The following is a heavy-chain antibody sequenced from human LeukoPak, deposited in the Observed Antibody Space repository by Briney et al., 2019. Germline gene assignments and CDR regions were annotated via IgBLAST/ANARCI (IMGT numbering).Heavy chain of an antibody. CDR2: ISAYNGDT. J-gene: IGHJ6*02. CDR1: GYTFTSYG. V-gene: IGHV1-18*01. CDR3: ARDVGMVRGIISYSYGMDV. D-gene: IGHD3-10*01. Sequence: ASVKVSGKASGYTFTSYGISWVRQAPGQGLEWMGCISAYNGDTSHAQKVQGRVTLTTDTSTSTAYMELRSLTSDDTAVYYCARDVGMVRGIISYSYGMDVWGQGTTVTVSS.